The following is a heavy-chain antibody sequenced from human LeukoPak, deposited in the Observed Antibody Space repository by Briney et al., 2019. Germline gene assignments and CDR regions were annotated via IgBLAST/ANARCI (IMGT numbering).Heavy chain of an antibody. CDR1: GFTFSNYA. D-gene: IGHD6-19*01. V-gene: IGHV3-23*01. J-gene: IGHJ1*01. CDR3: TRDLKAGNRGY. Sequence: GGSLRLSCVASGFTFSNYAMGWVRQAPGRGLEWVSVISGSGGSIDYADSAKGRFTISRDDSKSIAYLQMNSLKTEDTAVYYCTRDLKAGNRGYWGQGTLVTVSS. CDR2: ISGSGGSI.